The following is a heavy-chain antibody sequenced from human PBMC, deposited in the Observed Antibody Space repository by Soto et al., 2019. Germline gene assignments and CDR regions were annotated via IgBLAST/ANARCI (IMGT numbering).Heavy chain of an antibody. CDR1: GFTFTSYW. Sequence: EVQLVESGGGLVQPGGSLRLSCVASGFTFTSYWMHWVRQAPGKGPVWVSRVNGDGGTTDYADSVKGRFTISRDNAKNTVYLQMNSLRAEDAAMYHCAAGWGDAFDIWGQGAMVTVSS. D-gene: IGHD1-26*01. J-gene: IGHJ3*02. CDR2: VNGDGGTT. V-gene: IGHV3-74*01. CDR3: AAGWGDAFDI.